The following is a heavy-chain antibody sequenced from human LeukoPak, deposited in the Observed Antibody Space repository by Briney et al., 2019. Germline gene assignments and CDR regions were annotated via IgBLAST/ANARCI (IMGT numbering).Heavy chain of an antibody. Sequence: SETLSLTCTVSGGSISSSSYYWGWIRQPPGKGLEWIGSIYYSGSTYYNPSLKSRVTISVDTSKNQFSLKLSSVTAADTAVYYCARQGGPRLAARPGALDYWGQGTLVTVSS. CDR1: GGSISSSSYY. J-gene: IGHJ4*02. D-gene: IGHD6-6*01. CDR2: IYYSGST. CDR3: ARQGGPRLAARPGALDY. V-gene: IGHV4-39*01.